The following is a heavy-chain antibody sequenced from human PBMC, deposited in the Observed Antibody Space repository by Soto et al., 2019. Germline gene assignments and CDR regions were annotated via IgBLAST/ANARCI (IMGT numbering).Heavy chain of an antibody. Sequence: GGSLRLSCAASGFIFSSYGMHWVRQAPGKGLEWVAVIWYDGSNKYYADSVKGRFTISRDNSKNTLYLQMNSLRAEDTAVYYWARDKGRPPLDYGGQGTLVTVSS. J-gene: IGHJ4*02. CDR1: GFIFSSYG. V-gene: IGHV3-33*01. CDR3: ARDKGRPPLDY. CDR2: IWYDGSNK. D-gene: IGHD2-15*01.